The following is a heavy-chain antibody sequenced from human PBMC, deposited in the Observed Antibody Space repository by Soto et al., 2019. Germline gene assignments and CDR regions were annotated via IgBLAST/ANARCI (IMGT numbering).Heavy chain of an antibody. Sequence: PSETLSLTCSVSGGSINTYWNWIRQPPGKGLEWIGYIYYSGTTNYNPSLKSRVTMSVDTSKNQFSLKLSSVTAADTAVYYCARDSSGSYREPPRFDDWGQGILVTVSS. CDR2: IYYSGTT. D-gene: IGHD1-26*01. J-gene: IGHJ4*02. CDR3: ARDSSGSYREPPRFDD. CDR1: GGSINTY. V-gene: IGHV4-59*01.